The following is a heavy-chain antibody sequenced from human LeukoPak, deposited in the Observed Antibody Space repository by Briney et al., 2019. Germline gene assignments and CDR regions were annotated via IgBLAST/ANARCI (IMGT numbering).Heavy chain of an antibody. CDR1: GFTFSSYW. CDR3: AKVGKTENYYGSGRFSYYYYMDV. CDR2: ISGSGGST. Sequence: GGSLRLSCAASGFTFSSYWMHWVRQAPGKGLEWVSAISGSGGSTYYADSVKGRFTISRDNSKNTLYLQMNSLRAEDTAVYYCAKVGKTENYYGSGRFSYYYYMDVWGKGTTVTISS. J-gene: IGHJ6*03. D-gene: IGHD3-10*01. V-gene: IGHV3-23*01.